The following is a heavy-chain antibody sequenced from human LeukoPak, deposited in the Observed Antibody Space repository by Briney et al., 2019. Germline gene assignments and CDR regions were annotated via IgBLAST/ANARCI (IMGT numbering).Heavy chain of an antibody. V-gene: IGHV3-53*01. J-gene: IGHJ4*02. CDR1: GFSVNNKY. CDR3: ARDVAFKAFDC. CDR2: IHASGNT. D-gene: IGHD5-12*01. Sequence: GGSLRLSCAVSGFSVNNKYISWLRRAPGKGLECVSAIHASGNTHYSDSVEGRFIISRDIYKNTVYLQMNSLRAEDTAVYYCARDVAFKAFDCWGQGTLVTVYS.